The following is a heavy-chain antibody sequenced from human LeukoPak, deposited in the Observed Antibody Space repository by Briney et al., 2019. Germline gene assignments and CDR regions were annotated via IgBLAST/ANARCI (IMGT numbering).Heavy chain of an antibody. J-gene: IGHJ6*03. CDR3: ARRWNYGTDYYMDV. Sequence: PSETLLLTCSVYGGSFNLYYWGWIRQTPGKGLEWIGEINPSGRTNYNPSLKSRVTTSIDTSKNQFSLSLSSLTAADTAVYYCARRWNYGTDYYMDVWAKGTMVTVSS. D-gene: IGHD1-7*01. CDR1: GGSFNLYY. CDR2: INPSGRT. V-gene: IGHV4-34*01.